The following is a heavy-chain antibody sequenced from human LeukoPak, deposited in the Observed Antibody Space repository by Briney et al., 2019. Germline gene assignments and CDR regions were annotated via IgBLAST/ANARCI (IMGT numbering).Heavy chain of an antibody. CDR3: ARAAYDSGSYIVNHDY. Sequence: GGSLRLSCAAYGFTVNTNYMSWVRQAPGKGLEWVSVIYREDTTYYADSVKGRFTISRDNSKTTLYLQMSSLRAEDTAVYYCARAAYDSGSYIVNHDYWGQGTLVTVSS. V-gene: IGHV3-53*01. CDR1: GFTVNTNY. D-gene: IGHD3-22*01. CDR2: IYREDTT. J-gene: IGHJ4*02.